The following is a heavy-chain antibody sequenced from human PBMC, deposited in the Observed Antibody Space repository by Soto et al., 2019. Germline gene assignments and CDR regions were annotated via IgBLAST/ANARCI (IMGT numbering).Heavy chain of an antibody. V-gene: IGHV4-34*01. CDR1: GGSFSGYY. Sequence: SETLSLTCAVYGGSFSGYYWSWIRQPPGKGLEWIGSIYYSGSTYYNPSLKSRITINADTSKNQFSLHLNSVRPEDTAVYYCARDLESGYSNYYYYMDVWGKGTTVTVSS. D-gene: IGHD5-12*01. CDR2: IYYSGST. CDR3: ARDLESGYSNYYYYMDV. J-gene: IGHJ6*03.